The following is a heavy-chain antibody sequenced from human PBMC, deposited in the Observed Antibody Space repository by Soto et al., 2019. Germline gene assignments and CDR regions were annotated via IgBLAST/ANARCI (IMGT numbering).Heavy chain of an antibody. J-gene: IGHJ5*02. V-gene: IGHV3-30-3*01. CDR2: ISYDGSNK. CDR1: EFTFSSYA. CDR3: ANYDFWSGYYSPFDP. D-gene: IGHD3-3*01. Sequence: GGSLRLSCAASEFTFSSYAMHWVRQAPGKGLEWVAVISYDGSNKYYADSVKGRFTISRDNSKNTLYLQMNSLRAEDTAVYYCANYDFWSGYYSPFDPWGQGTLVTVSS.